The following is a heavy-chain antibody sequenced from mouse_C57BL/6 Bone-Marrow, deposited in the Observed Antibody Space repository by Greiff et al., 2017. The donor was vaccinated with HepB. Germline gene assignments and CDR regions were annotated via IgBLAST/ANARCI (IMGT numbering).Heavy chain of an antibody. CDR2: IDPDDDDT. Sequence: EVQLQQSGAELVRPGASVTFSCTASGFTIKDYYMHWVQLRPERGLEWIGRIDPDDDDTEYAPKFQGKATMTADTSSNTAYLQLSSLTSEDTAVYYCTTLNYYGSSYWYFDVWGTGTTVTVSS. J-gene: IGHJ1*03. D-gene: IGHD1-1*01. V-gene: IGHV14-1*01. CDR1: GFTIKDYY. CDR3: TTLNYYGSSYWYFDV.